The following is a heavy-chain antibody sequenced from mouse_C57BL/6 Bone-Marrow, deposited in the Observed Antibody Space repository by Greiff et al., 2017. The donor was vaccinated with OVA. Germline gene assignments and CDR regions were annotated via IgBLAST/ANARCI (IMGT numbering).Heavy chain of an antibody. D-gene: IGHD2-4*01. V-gene: IGHV4-1*01. CDR2: INPDSSTI. CDR3: SRLYYNYDWFAY. J-gene: IGHJ3*01. CDR1: GVDFSRYW. Sequence: AAEGVDFSRYWMSWVRRAPGKGLEWIGEINPDSSTINYAPSLKDKFIISRDNAKNTLYLQMSKVRSEDTALYYFSRLYYNYDWFAYWGQGTLVTVSA.